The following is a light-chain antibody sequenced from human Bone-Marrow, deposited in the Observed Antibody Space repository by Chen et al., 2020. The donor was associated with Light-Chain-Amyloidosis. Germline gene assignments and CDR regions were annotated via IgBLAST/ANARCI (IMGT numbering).Light chain of an antibody. J-gene: IGLJ3*02. V-gene: IGLV1-51*02. CDR1: NSNIGINY. CDR3: ETWDSSLTVWM. Sequence: QSVLTQPPSVSAAPGQKVTISCSGSNSNIGINYVSWYQQLPGTSPKLLIYENNQRPSEIPDRFSGSKSGTSATLGVAGLQTGDEADYYCETWDSSLTVWMFGGGTKLTVL. CDR2: ENN.